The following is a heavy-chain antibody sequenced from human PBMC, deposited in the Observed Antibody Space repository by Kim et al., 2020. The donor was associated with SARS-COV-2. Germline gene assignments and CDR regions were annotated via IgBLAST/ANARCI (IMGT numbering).Heavy chain of an antibody. CDR2: INHSGST. D-gene: IGHD6-13*01. V-gene: IGHV4-34*01. Sequence: SETLSLTCAVYGGSFSGYYWSWIRQPPGKGLEWIGEINHSGSTNYNPSLKSRVTISVDTSKNQFSLKLSSVTAAATAVYYCARGGGMRTRWYDYYYYYC. J-gene: IGHJ6*01. CDR3: ARGGGMRTRWYDYYYYYC. CDR1: GGSFSGYY.